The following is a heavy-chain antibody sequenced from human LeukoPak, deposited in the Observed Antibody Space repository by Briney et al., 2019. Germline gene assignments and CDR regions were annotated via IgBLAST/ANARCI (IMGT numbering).Heavy chain of an antibody. CDR3: ARHTAKLGAFDY. D-gene: IGHD1-26*01. V-gene: IGHV4-59*08. CDR1: GGTISSYY. CDR2: IYYSGST. J-gene: IGHJ4*02. Sequence: PSETLSLTCTVSGGTISSYYWSWIRQPPGKGLEWIGYIYYSGSTNYNPSLKSRVTISVDTSMNQFSLKLSSVTAADTAVYYCARHTAKLGAFDYWGQGTLVTVSS.